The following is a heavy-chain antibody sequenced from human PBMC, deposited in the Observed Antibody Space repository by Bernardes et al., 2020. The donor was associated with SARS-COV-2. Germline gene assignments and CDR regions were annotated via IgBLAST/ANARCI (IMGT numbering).Heavy chain of an antibody. V-gene: IGHV4-34*01. Sequence: SETLSLTCAVYGGSFSGYSWSWIRQSPGKGLEWIGEINHIGSPSYSPSLKSRVTISVDTSKNQLSLRLSSVTAAETAVYYCARGCSDTTCYPYYYGMDVWGQGNTVTVSS. D-gene: IGHD2-2*01. J-gene: IGHJ6*02. CDR3: ARGCSDTTCYPYYYGMDV. CDR2: INHIGSP. CDR1: GGSFSGYS.